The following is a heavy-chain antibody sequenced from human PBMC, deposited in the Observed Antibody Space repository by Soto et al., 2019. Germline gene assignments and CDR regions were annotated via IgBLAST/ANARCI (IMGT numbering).Heavy chain of an antibody. CDR1: GFTFSNYA. J-gene: IGHJ4*02. CDR2: ISRSGGDT. Sequence: GGSLRLSCAASGFTFSNYAMTWVRQAPGKGLEWVSAISRSGGDTYYADSVKGRFTISRDNSKNTLFLQMNSLRTEDTALYYCAKDLPRYASPSGGYWGQGTLVTVSS. D-gene: IGHD2-2*01. V-gene: IGHV3-23*01. CDR3: AKDLPRYASPSGGY.